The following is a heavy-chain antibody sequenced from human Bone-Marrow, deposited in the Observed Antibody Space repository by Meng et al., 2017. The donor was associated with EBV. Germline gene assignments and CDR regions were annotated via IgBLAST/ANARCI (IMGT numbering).Heavy chain of an antibody. J-gene: IGHJ4*02. Sequence: VRLQQWVAGLLKPSGTLSSTCAVYGGSFSGYNWSWIRQPPGKGLEWIGEINHSGSTNYNPSLKSRVTISVDTSKNQFSLKLGSVTAADTAVYYCARRSPTGTFDYWGQGTLVTVSS. CDR1: GGSFSGYN. CDR2: INHSGST. CDR3: ARRSPTGTFDY. V-gene: IGHV4-34*01. D-gene: IGHD1/OR15-1a*01.